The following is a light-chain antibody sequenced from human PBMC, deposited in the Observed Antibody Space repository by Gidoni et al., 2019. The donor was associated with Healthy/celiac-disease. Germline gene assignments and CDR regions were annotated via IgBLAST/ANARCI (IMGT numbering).Light chain of an antibody. V-gene: IGKV3-11*01. CDR1: QSVSSY. J-gene: IGKJ2*01. CDR2: DAS. Sequence: IVLTQSAATLSLSPGERATLSCWASQSVSSYLAWYQQKPGQAPRLLIYDASNRATGIPARFSGSGSGTDFTLTISSLEPEDFAVYYCQQRSNWPLFTFGQGTKLEIK. CDR3: QQRSNWPLFT.